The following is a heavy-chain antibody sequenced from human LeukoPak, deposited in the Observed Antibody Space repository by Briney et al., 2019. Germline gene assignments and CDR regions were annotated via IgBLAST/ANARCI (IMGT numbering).Heavy chain of an antibody. D-gene: IGHD6-13*01. CDR2: ISGSGGST. CDR3: AKDTEYSSTWYKEAVDY. V-gene: IGHV3-23*01. Sequence: PGGSLRLSCTASGFIFSSYAMSWVRQAPGEGLEWVSSISGSGGSTFYAESVKGRSTISRDNSRNTLELQMNSLRVEDTALYYCAKDTEYSSTWYKEAVDYWGQGTLVTVSS. J-gene: IGHJ4*02. CDR1: GFIFSSYA.